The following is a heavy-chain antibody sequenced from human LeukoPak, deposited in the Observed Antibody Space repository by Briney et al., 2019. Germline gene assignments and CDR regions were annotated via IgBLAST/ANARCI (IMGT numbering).Heavy chain of an antibody. D-gene: IGHD3-22*01. Sequence: GGSLKISCKGSGYSFTSYWISWVRQMPGKGLEWMGRIDPSDSYTNYSPSFQGHVTISADKSISTAYLQWSSLKASDTAMYYCARQPYYYDSSGYYYGAPDYWGQGTLVTVSS. CDR2: IDPSDSYT. CDR1: GYSFTSYW. CDR3: ARQPYYYDSSGYYYGAPDY. J-gene: IGHJ4*02. V-gene: IGHV5-10-1*01.